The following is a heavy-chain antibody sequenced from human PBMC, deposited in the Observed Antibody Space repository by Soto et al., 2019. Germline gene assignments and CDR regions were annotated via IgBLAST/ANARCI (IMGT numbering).Heavy chain of an antibody. CDR2: SSTYNGNT. Sequence: QVQLAQSGAEVKKPGASVRVSCKASGYPFTSYGLSWVRHAPGQGLEWMGWSSTYNGNTGYAQNFQGRVTMTIDTSTSITYMEQRGLRSDDTALYYCASRANIGYGSVWGQGTLVTVSS. J-gene: IGHJ4*02. V-gene: IGHV1-18*04. D-gene: IGHD2-15*01. CDR3: ASRANIGYGSV. CDR1: GYPFTSYG.